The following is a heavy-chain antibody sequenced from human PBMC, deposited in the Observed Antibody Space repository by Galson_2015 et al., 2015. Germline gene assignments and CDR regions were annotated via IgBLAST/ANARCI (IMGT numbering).Heavy chain of an antibody. CDR1: GDSVSNNSAA. Sequence: CAISGDSVSNNSAAWNWIRQSPSRGLEWLGRTYYRSKWYNDYAVSVKSRMTINPDTSKNQFSLQLNSVTPDDTAVYYCSRGGSSSQGHWGQGTLVTVSS. J-gene: IGHJ4*02. CDR3: SRGGSSSQGH. D-gene: IGHD6-13*01. CDR2: TYYRSKWYN. V-gene: IGHV6-1*01.